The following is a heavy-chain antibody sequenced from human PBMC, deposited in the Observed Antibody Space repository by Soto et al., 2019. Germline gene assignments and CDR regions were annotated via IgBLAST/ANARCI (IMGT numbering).Heavy chain of an antibody. V-gene: IGHV1-69*02. J-gene: IGHJ2*01. CDR2: IIPILGIA. D-gene: IGHD3-22*01. Sequence: QVQLVQSGAEVKKPGSSVKVTCKASGGTFSSYTISWVRQAPGQGLEWLGRIIPILGIANYAQKFQGRVTITADKSTGTAYMELSSLRSEDTAVYYCARAGSWLNHWYFDLWGSGTLVTVSS. CDR1: GGTFSSYT. CDR3: ARAGSWLNHWYFDL.